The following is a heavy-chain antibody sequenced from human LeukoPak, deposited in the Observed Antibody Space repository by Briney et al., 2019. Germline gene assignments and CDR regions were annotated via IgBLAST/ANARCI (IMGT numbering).Heavy chain of an antibody. CDR1: GFIFSSYG. V-gene: IGHV3-30*02. CDR2: IRYDGNNK. Sequence: PGGSLRLSCAASGFIFSSYGMHWVRQAPGKGLEWVSFIRYDGNNKYYADSVKGRFTISRDNSKNTLYLQMNSLRAEDTAVYYCAKDKALVGTSNLDHWGQGTLVTVSS. J-gene: IGHJ4*02. D-gene: IGHD1-26*01. CDR3: AKDKALVGTSNLDH.